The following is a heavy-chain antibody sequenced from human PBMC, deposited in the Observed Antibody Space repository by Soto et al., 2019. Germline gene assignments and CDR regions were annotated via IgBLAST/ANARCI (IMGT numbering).Heavy chain of an antibody. V-gene: IGHV3-11*01. CDR2: ISSSGSTI. CDR1: GFTFSDYY. D-gene: IGHD6-19*01. Sequence: PGGSLRLSCAASGFTFSDYYMSWIRQAPGRGLEWVSYISSSGSTIYYADSVKGRFTISRDNAKNSLYLQMNSLRADDTAVYYCARASPIVVADHFDYWGPGTLVTVSS. J-gene: IGHJ4*02. CDR3: ARASPIVVADHFDY.